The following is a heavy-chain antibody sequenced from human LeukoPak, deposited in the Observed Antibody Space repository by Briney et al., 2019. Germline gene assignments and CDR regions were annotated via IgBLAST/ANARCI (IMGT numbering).Heavy chain of an antibody. V-gene: IGHV1-8*01. Sequence: GASVKVSCKASRYTFTSYDINWVRQATGQGLEWMGWMNPNSGNTGYAQKFQGRVTMTRNTSISTAYMELSSLRSEDTAVYYCARLRFYYDSSGYYPSFDPWGQGTLVTVSS. CDR1: RYTFTSYD. CDR2: MNPNSGNT. J-gene: IGHJ5*02. CDR3: ARLRFYYDSSGYYPSFDP. D-gene: IGHD3-22*01.